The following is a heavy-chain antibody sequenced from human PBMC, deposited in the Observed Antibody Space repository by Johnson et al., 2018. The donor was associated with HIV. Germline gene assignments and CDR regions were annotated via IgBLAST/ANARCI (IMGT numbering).Heavy chain of an antibody. Sequence: QVQLVESGGGVVQPGGSLRLSCAASGFTFRSYGMHWVRPAPGKGLEWVAFIRYDGRNEYYADSVRGRFTVSRDNSKNTMYLQMNSLRAEDTALYYCAKLMTTAGPRGFDIWGQGTMVTVSS. V-gene: IGHV3-30*02. CDR1: GFTFRSYG. J-gene: IGHJ3*02. D-gene: IGHD1-14*01. CDR2: IRYDGRNE. CDR3: AKLMTTAGPRGFDI.